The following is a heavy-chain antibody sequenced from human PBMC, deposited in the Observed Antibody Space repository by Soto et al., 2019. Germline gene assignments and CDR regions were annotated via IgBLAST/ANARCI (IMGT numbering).Heavy chain of an antibody. CDR1: GYSFTSYW. CDR3: ARGYCTTNICDPWFDP. D-gene: IGHD2-8*01. CDR2: TYPGDSDT. Sequence: GESLKISCTGVGYSFTSYWIGWVRQMPGKGLEWMGITYPGDSDTRYSPSFQGQVTISADKSISTVYLQWSSLKASDTAMHYCARGYCTTNICDPWFDPWGQGTLVTVSS. V-gene: IGHV5-51*01. J-gene: IGHJ5*02.